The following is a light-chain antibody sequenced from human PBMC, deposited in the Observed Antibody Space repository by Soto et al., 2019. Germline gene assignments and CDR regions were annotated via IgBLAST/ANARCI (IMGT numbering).Light chain of an antibody. CDR2: EVN. CDR3: QSYDSDLSALV. V-gene: IGLV2-14*01. CDR1: SSDVGGYNY. J-gene: IGLJ3*02. Sequence: QSALTQPASVSGSPGQSITISCTGTSSDVGGYNYVSWYQQHPGKAPKLMIYEVNNRPSGVSNRFSGSKSGNTASLTISGLQAEDEADYYCQSYDSDLSALVFGGGTQLTVL.